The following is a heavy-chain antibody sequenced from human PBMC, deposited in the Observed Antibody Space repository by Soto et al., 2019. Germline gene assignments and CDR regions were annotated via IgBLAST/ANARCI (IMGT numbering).Heavy chain of an antibody. CDR3: ARDLWGYCGTDCYPLDV. J-gene: IGHJ6*02. D-gene: IGHD2-21*02. Sequence: SETLSLTCTVSGGSIRSSYWSWIRQPPGRGLEWIGYIYYSGSTNYNPSLKSRVTISVDTSKNQFSLNLSSVTAADTAVYYCARDLWGYCGTDCYPLDVWGQGTTVTGSS. CDR1: GGSIRSSY. V-gene: IGHV4-59*01. CDR2: IYYSGST.